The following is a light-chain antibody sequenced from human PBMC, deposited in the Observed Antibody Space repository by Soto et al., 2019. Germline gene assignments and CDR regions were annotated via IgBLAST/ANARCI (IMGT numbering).Light chain of an antibody. CDR1: QSISSY. V-gene: IGKV1-39*01. CDR3: QQSYSTHT. J-gene: IGKJ2*01. Sequence: DIQMTQSPSSLSASVGDRVTITCRASQSISSYLNWYQQKPRKAPKLLIYAASSLQSGVPSSFSGSGSGSDFTLTISSLQPEDFATYYCQQSYSTHTFGQGTKLEIK. CDR2: AAS.